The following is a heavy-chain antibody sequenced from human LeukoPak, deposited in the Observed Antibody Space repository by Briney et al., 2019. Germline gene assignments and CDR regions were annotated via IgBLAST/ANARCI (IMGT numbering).Heavy chain of an antibody. CDR2: ISSSSSTI. J-gene: IGHJ6*03. V-gene: IGHV3-48*04. CDR3: ARDATTTGNFYYMGV. CDR1: GFTFSSYS. D-gene: IGHD3-10*01. Sequence: PGGSLRLSCAASGFTFSSYSMNWVRQAPGKGLEWVSYISSSSSTIYYADSVKGRFTISRDNAKNTLYLQMSSLRIEDSAVYYCARDATTTGNFYYMGVWGKGTTVIVSS.